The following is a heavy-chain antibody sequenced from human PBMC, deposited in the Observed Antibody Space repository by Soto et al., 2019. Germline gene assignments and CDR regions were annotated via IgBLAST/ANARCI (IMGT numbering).Heavy chain of an antibody. CDR2: IYHSGST. Sequence: SETLSLTCGVSGGSISSSKWWSWVRQPPGKGLEWIGEIYHSGSTNYNSSLKSRVTISVDKSKNQFSLKLSSVTAADTALYYCASKDYADYGWFDPWGQGTLVTVSS. CDR1: GGSISSSKW. CDR3: ASKDYADYGWFDP. V-gene: IGHV4-4*02. J-gene: IGHJ5*02. D-gene: IGHD4-17*01.